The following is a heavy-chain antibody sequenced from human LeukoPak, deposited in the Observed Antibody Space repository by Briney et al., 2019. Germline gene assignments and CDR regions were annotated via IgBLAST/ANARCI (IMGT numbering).Heavy chain of an antibody. J-gene: IGHJ4*02. Sequence: PGRSLRLSCAASGFTFSSYAMHWVRQAPGKGLEWVALISYDGTNKFYEDSVKGRFTISGDNSKNTLYLQVNSLRAEDTAVYYCARDLTGWGESSGYSDYWGQGTLVTVSS. V-gene: IGHV3-30*01. CDR3: ARDLTGWGESSGYSDY. CDR1: GFTFSSYA. CDR2: ISYDGTNK. D-gene: IGHD3-22*01.